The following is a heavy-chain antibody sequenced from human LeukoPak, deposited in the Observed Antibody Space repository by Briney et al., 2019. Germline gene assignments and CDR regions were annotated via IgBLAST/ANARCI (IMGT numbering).Heavy chain of an antibody. CDR1: GGSFSGYY. CDR3: ARDQGQWFGESRFDY. V-gene: IGHV4-34*01. D-gene: IGHD3-10*01. Sequence: SETLSLTCAAYGGSFSGYYWSWIRQPPGKGLEWIGEINHSGSTNYNPSLKGRVTISVDTSKNQFSLKLSSVTAADTAVYYCARDQGQWFGESRFDYWGQGTLVTVSS. J-gene: IGHJ4*02. CDR2: INHSGST.